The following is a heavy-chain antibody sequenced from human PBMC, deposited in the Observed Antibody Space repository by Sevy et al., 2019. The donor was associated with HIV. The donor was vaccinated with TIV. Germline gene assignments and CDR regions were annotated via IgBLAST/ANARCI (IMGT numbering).Heavy chain of an antibody. V-gene: IGHV1-2*02. J-gene: IGHJ5*02. CDR3: TRDRFGSNYLGEYNYFDP. CDR2: INPNTGGT. CDR1: GYTFNAYY. Sequence: ASVKVSCKASGYTFNAYYMHWVRQAPGQGLEWMGWINPNTGGTNFAQKFQGRVTMTRDASISTVYMDLSRLTSDETAVYYCTRDRFGSNYLGEYNYFDPWGQGTLVTVSS. D-gene: IGHD4-4*01.